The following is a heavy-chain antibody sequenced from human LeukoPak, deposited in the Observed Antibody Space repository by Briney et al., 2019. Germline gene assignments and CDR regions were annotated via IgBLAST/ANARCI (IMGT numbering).Heavy chain of an antibody. CDR3: AKEHPKGKWELRPLDY. V-gene: IGHV3-23*01. CDR1: GFTFSSYA. Sequence: GGSLRLSCAASGFTFSSYAMSWVRQAPGKGLEWVSAISGSGGSTYYADSVKGRFTISRDNSKNTLYLQMNSLRAEDTAVYYCAKEHPKGKWELRPLDYWGQGTLVTVSS. J-gene: IGHJ4*02. D-gene: IGHD1-26*01. CDR2: ISGSGGST.